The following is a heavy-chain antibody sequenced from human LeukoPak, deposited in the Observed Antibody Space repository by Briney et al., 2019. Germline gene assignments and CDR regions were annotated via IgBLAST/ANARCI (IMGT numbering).Heavy chain of an antibody. Sequence: PSETLSLTCAVYGGSFSGYNWSWIRQPPGKGLEWIGEINHSGSTNYNPSLKSRVTISVDTSKNQFSLKLSSVTAADTAVYYCARRSDVSAFDIWGQGTMVTVSS. CDR1: GGSFSGYN. V-gene: IGHV4-34*01. CDR2: INHSGST. CDR3: ARRSDVSAFDI. J-gene: IGHJ3*02.